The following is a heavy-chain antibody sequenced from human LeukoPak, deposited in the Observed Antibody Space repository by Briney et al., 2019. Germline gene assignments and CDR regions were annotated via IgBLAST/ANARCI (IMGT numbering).Heavy chain of an antibody. J-gene: IGHJ4*02. CDR3: ARGAYSYGRFYY. D-gene: IGHD5-18*01. CDR2: IGSSSSPI. V-gene: IGHV3-48*02. Sequence: GGSLRLSCAASGFTFSSYSMNWVRQAPGKGLEWVSYIGSSSSPIYYADSVKGRFTISRDNAKNSLYLQMNSLRDEDTAVYYCARGAYSYGRFYYRGQGTLVTVSS. CDR1: GFTFSSYS.